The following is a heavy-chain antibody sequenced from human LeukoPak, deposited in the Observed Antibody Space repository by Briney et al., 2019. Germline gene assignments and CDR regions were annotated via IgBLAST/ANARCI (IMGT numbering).Heavy chain of an antibody. CDR1: GFTFSSYA. V-gene: IGHV3-23*01. Sequence: GSLRLSCAASGFTFSSYAMSWVRQAPGKGLEWVSAISGGGGSTYYADSVKGRFTISRDNSKNTLYLQMNSLRAEDTAVYYCAKDLRSTDPAGTLDYWGQGTLVTVSS. D-gene: IGHD6-13*01. CDR3: AKDLRSTDPAGTLDY. CDR2: ISGGGGST. J-gene: IGHJ4*02.